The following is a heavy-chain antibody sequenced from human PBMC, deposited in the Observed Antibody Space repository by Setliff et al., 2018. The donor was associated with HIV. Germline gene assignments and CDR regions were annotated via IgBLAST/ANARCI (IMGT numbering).Heavy chain of an antibody. CDR3: ARLDSDALRYFDY. CDR2: IYPDESDS. J-gene: IGHJ4*02. V-gene: IGHV5-51*01. D-gene: IGHD3-16*01. CDR1: GYSFPTYW. Sequence: GESLKISCKGSGYSFPTYWIAWVRQMPGKGLEWMGVIYPDESDSRYSPSFRGQVTISADKSINTAYLQWSSLKASETAMYYCARLDSDALRYFDYWGQGTLVTVS.